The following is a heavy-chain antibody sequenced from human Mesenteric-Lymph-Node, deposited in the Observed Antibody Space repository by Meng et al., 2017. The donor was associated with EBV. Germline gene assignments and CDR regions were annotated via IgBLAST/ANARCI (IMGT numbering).Heavy chain of an antibody. CDR1: GYTFVDYA. Sequence: GQCVQSGHELKKPGASVRVSCKASGYTFVDYAIIWVQQAPGQSLEWMGWINTANGQPTYAQAFTERFVFSLDTSVSTAYLEITDLKAEDTALYYCAKYSGSYSLAYWGQGTMVTVSS. CDR2: INTANGQP. J-gene: IGHJ4*02. CDR3: AKYSGSYSLAY. D-gene: IGHD3-16*01. V-gene: IGHV7-4-1*02.